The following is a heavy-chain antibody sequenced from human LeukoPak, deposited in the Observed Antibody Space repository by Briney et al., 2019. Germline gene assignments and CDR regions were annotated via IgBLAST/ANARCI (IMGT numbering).Heavy chain of an antibody. D-gene: IGHD6-6*01. V-gene: IGHV3-74*01. Sequence: GGSLRLSCAASGFTFSNYWMHWVRQGPGKGLVWVSRISPDGSTTTYADSVKGRLIISRDSAQNTVYLQMSSLRLEDTAVYYCAREYSSSSGRAFDYWGQGTLVTASS. CDR1: GFTFSNYW. CDR3: AREYSSSSGRAFDY. J-gene: IGHJ4*02. CDR2: ISPDGSTT.